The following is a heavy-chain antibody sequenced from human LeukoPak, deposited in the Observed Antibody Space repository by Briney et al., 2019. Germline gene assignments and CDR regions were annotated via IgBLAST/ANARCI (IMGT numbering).Heavy chain of an antibody. D-gene: IGHD1-26*01. CDR2: IYYSGST. CDR1: GGSISSYY. V-gene: IGHV4-59*08. J-gene: IGHJ5*02. Sequence: PSETLSLTCTVSGGSISSYYWSWIRQPPGKGREWIGYIYYSGSTNYNPSLKSRVTISVDTSKNQFSLKLSSVTAADTAVYYCARVEYSGSYSLGWFDPWGQGTLVTVSS. CDR3: ARVEYSGSYSLGWFDP.